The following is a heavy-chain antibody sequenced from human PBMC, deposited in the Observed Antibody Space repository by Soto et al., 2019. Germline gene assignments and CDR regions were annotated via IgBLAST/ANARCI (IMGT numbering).Heavy chain of an antibody. Sequence: TLSLTCTVSGGSISSGGYYWSWIRQHPGKGLEWIGYIYYSGSTYYNPSLKSRVTISVDTSKNQFSLKLSSVTAADTAVYYCARTGWIQLWPNWFDPWGQGTLVTVSS. CDR2: IYYSGST. D-gene: IGHD5-18*01. J-gene: IGHJ5*02. V-gene: IGHV4-31*03. CDR1: GGSISSGGYY. CDR3: ARTGWIQLWPNWFDP.